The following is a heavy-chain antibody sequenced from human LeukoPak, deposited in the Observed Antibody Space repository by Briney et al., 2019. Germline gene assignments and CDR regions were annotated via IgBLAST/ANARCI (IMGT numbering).Heavy chain of an antibody. V-gene: IGHV3-33*01. CDR2: MWYDGSNE. Sequence: GGSLRLSCVASRFNFNTYGMHWVRQAPGKGLEWVAVMWYDGSNEYYADSVKGRFSISRDNSKNTLYLQMNSLRVEDTAVYYRARERRYFDWIPDGMDVWGQGTTVTVSS. CDR1: RFNFNTYG. CDR3: ARERRYFDWIPDGMDV. D-gene: IGHD3-9*01. J-gene: IGHJ6*02.